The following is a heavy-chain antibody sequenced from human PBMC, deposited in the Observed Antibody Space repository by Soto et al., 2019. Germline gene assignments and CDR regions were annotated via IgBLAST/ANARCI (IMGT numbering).Heavy chain of an antibody. Sequence: SETLSLTCTVSGGSISSSSHYWGWIRQPPGKGLEWIGSIYYSGSTYYNPSLKSRVTISVDTSKNQFSLKLGSVTAADTAVFYCACIFSGGYGYGFYYYGMDVWGQGTTVTVSS. D-gene: IGHD5-18*01. CDR2: IYYSGST. V-gene: IGHV4-39*01. CDR1: GGSISSSSHY. CDR3: ACIFSGGYGYGFYYYGMDV. J-gene: IGHJ6*02.